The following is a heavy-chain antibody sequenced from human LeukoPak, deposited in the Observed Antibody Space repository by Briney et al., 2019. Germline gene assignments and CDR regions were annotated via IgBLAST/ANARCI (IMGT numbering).Heavy chain of an antibody. Sequence: SVKVSCKASGGTFSSYAISWVRQAPGQGLEWMGRIIPILGIANYAQKFQGRVTITADKSTSTAYMELSSLRSEDTAVYYCVRGSNWRGFDYWGQGTLVTVSS. CDR3: VRGSNWRGFDY. V-gene: IGHV1-69*04. CDR2: IIPILGIA. J-gene: IGHJ4*02. D-gene: IGHD7-27*01. CDR1: GGTFSSYA.